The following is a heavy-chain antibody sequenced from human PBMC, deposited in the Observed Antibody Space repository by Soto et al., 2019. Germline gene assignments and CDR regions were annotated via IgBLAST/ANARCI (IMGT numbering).Heavy chain of an antibody. CDR1: GFTFNAYY. CDR3: ARALVLGVGALSQ. J-gene: IGHJ4*02. V-gene: IGHV3-11*01. D-gene: IGHD1-26*01. Sequence: PGGSPRLSCAASGFTFNAYYMSWIRQAPGKGLEWVSYISDSGSLTHYGDSVKGRFTISRDNAKASLYLQMDSLRAEDTAIYYCARALVLGVGALSQWGQGTLVTVSS. CDR2: ISDSGSLT.